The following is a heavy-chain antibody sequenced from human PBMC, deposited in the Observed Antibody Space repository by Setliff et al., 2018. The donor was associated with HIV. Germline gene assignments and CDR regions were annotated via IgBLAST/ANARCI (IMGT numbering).Heavy chain of an antibody. V-gene: IGHV3-72*01. CDR3: ARDRYGDYGTFDY. D-gene: IGHD4-17*01. Sequence: GGSLRLSCITSGFTFGDYVMSWFRQAPGKGLEWVGRTRNKANSYTTEYAASVKGRFTISRDDSKNSLYLQMNSLKTEDTAVYYCARDRYGDYGTFDYWGQGTLVTVSS. CDR1: GFTFGDYV. CDR2: TRNKANSYTT. J-gene: IGHJ4*02.